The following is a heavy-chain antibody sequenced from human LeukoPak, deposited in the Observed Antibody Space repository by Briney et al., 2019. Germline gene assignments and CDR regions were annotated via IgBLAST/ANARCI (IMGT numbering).Heavy chain of an antibody. CDR1: GYSISSGYY. Sequence: SETLSLTCAVSGYSISSGYYWGWIRPPPGKGLEWIGSIYHSGSTYYNPSLKSRVTISVGTSKNQFSLKLSSVTAADTAVYYCARGRTYYYYMDVWGKGTTVTVSS. V-gene: IGHV4-38-2*01. CDR2: IYHSGST. J-gene: IGHJ6*03. CDR3: ARGRTYYYYMDV.